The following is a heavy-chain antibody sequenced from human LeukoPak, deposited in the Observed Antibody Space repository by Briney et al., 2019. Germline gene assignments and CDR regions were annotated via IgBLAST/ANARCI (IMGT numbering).Heavy chain of an antibody. CDR2: IIPIFDTA. Sequence: SVKVSCKASGYTFTNYGISWVRQAPGQGLEWMGGIIPIFDTANYAQKFQGRVTITADKSTSTTYMELSSLRSEDTAVYYCARAVQVTTGGLFDYWGQGTLVTVSS. CDR3: ARAVQVTTGGLFDY. J-gene: IGHJ4*02. CDR1: GYTFTNYG. D-gene: IGHD4-17*01. V-gene: IGHV1-69*06.